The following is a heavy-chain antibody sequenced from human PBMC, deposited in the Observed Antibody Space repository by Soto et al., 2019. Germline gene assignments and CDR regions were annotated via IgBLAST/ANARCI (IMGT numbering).Heavy chain of an antibody. CDR2: FDNSDGRT. V-gene: IGHV3-23*01. Sequence: GSLRLSCTAFGFTFSRYAMNWVRQAPGKGLEWVSTFDNSDGRTYYTDSVKGRFTISRDNSRNTLFLQMDSLSPEDTAVYYCAKVRDTSMDMNFESWGRGTLVTVSS. J-gene: IGHJ4*02. D-gene: IGHD5-18*01. CDR3: AKVRDTSMDMNFES. CDR1: GFTFSRYA.